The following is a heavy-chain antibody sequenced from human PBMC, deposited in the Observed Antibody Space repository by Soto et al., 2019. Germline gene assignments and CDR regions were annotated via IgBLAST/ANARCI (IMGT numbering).Heavy chain of an antibody. CDR2: ISAYNGNT. V-gene: IGHV1-18*01. J-gene: IGHJ5*02. Sequence: GASVKVSCKASGYTFTSYGISWVRQAPGQGLEWMGWISAYNGNTNYAQKLQGRVTTTTDTSTSTAYMELRSLRSDDTAVYYCARDGVIDCSSTSCYGWFDPWGQGTLVTVSS. CDR3: ARDGVIDCSSTSCYGWFDP. D-gene: IGHD2-2*01. CDR1: GYTFTSYG.